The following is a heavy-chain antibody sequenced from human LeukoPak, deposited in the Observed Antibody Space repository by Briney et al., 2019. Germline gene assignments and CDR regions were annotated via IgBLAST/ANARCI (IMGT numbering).Heavy chain of an antibody. Sequence: GGPVKVSCKASGYTFSSFGISRGGQAPGQRVEWMGWISAYNGNTNYAQKLQGRVTMTTDTSTCTAYMELRSLRSDDTAVYYCARVLTMVRGAFNWFDPWGQGTLVTVSS. CDR1: GYTFSSFG. D-gene: IGHD3-10*01. V-gene: IGHV1-18*01. J-gene: IGHJ5*02. CDR3: ARVLTMVRGAFNWFDP. CDR2: ISAYNGNT.